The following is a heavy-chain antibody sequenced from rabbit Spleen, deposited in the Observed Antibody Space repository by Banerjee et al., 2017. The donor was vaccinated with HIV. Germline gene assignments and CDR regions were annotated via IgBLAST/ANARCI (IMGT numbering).Heavy chain of an antibody. V-gene: IGHV1S47*01. D-gene: IGHD1-1*01. CDR2: IDPVFGNT. CDR1: GVSFSDKD. J-gene: IGHJ4*01. CDR3: VRDKASVSGDYGPWYFDL. Sequence: EQLEESGGGLVKPEGSLTLTCKASGVSFSDKDVMCWVRQAPGKGPEWIAYIDPVFGNTYYASWVNGRFTISSHNAQNTLYLQLNSLTAADTATYFCVRDKASVSGDYGPWYFDLWGQGTLVTVS.